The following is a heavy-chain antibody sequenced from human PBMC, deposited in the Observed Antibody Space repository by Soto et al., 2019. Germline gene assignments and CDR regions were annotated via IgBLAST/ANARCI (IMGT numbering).Heavy chain of an antibody. Sequence: QVQLVQSGAEVKKPGSSVKVSCKASGGTFSSYTISWVRQAPGQGLEWMGRIIPILGIANYAQKFQGRVTITADKSTSTAYMELSSLRSEDTAVYYCARARGERRGTAIAPHPDYWGQGTLGTVSS. CDR3: ARARGERRGTAIAPHPDY. CDR1: GGTFSSYT. CDR2: IIPILGIA. D-gene: IGHD5-18*01. V-gene: IGHV1-69*02. J-gene: IGHJ4*02.